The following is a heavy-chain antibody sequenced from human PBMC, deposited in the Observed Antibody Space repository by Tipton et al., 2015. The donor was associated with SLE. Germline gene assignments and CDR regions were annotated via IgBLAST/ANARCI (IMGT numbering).Heavy chain of an antibody. D-gene: IGHD6-13*01. CDR3: AREGPGRSTADY. CDR2: INHSGST. Sequence: LRLSCAVYGGSFSGYYWSWIRQPPGKGLEWIGEINHSGSTNYNPSLKSRLTISVDTSKNQFSLRLSSVTAADTAVYYCAREGPGRSTADYWGQGTLVTVSS. V-gene: IGHV4-34*01. J-gene: IGHJ4*02. CDR1: GGSFSGYY.